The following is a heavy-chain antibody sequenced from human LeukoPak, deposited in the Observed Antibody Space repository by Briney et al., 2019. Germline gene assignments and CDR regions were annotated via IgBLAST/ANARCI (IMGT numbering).Heavy chain of an antibody. D-gene: IGHD4-17*01. Sequence: SETLSLTCAVYGGSFSGYYWSWIRQPSGKGLEWIGEINHSGSTNYNPSLKSRVTISVDTSKNQFSLKLSSVTAADTAVYYCAREPVPYYYYYGMDVWGQGTTVTVSS. CDR2: INHSGST. CDR1: GGSFSGYY. V-gene: IGHV4-34*01. J-gene: IGHJ6*02. CDR3: AREPVPYYYYYGMDV.